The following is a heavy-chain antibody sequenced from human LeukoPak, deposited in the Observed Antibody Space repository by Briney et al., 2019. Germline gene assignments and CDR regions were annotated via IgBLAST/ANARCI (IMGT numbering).Heavy chain of an antibody. Sequence: GGSLRLSCAASGFTVSNNYITWVRQAPGKGLDWVSVIHSGGTTNYADSVQGRFTISRDNSKTTVYLHMNSLRAEDTAVYYCARDSDSGYGPFASWGQGTLVTVSS. D-gene: IGHD5-12*01. CDR2: IHSGGTT. V-gene: IGHV3-53*01. J-gene: IGHJ4*02. CDR1: GFTVSNNY. CDR3: ARDSDSGYGPFAS.